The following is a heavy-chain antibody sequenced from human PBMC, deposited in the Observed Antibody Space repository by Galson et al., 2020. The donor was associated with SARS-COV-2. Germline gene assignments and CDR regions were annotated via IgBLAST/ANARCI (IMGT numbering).Heavy chain of an antibody. V-gene: IGHV4-59*01. CDR3: ARFRGGFDM. D-gene: IGHD3-10*01. CDR1: GGSISSYY. CDR2: IYYSGST. J-gene: IGHJ3*02. Sequence: ASETLSLTCTVSGGSISSYYWSWIRQPPGKGLEWIGYIYYSGSTNYNPSLKSRVTISVDTSKNQFSLKLSSVTAADTAVYYCARFRGGFDMWGQGTMVSVSS.